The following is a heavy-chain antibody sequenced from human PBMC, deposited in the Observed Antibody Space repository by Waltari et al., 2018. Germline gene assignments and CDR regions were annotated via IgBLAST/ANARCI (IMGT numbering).Heavy chain of an antibody. J-gene: IGHJ5*02. Sequence: QVQLQESGPGLVKPSQTLSLTCTVSGGSISSDTYYWSWIRQPAGKGLEWIGRIYPTGGTNYNPSLKSRVTISVDTSKNQFSLKVRSVTAADTAVYYCARDLGTTMVATWFDPWGQGTLVTVSS. CDR2: IYPTGGT. D-gene: IGHD5-18*01. V-gene: IGHV4-61*02. CDR1: GGSISSDTYY. CDR3: ARDLGTTMVATWFDP.